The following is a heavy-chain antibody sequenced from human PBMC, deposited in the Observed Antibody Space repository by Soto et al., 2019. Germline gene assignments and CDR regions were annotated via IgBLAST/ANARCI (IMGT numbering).Heavy chain of an antibody. CDR1: GFSLTTSGVG. D-gene: IGHD3-10*01. CDR2: IYWDDDK. V-gene: IGHV2-5*02. CDR3: AHHPYYALASYFFDY. J-gene: IGHJ4*02. Sequence: QITLKESGPTLVRPTQTLTLTCTFSGFSLTTSGVGVGWIRQPPGKALEWLAVIYWDDDKRYSSSLKSRLTLTMDTFKNQVVLTMTNMDPVDTATYYFAHHPYYALASYFFDYWGQGTLVTVSS.